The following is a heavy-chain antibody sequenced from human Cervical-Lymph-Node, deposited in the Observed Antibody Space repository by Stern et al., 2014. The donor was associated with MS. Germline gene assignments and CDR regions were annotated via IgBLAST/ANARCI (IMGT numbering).Heavy chain of an antibody. CDR3: AGNLAY. V-gene: IGHV4-61*01. CDR1: GDSVSSGSYN. Sequence: QVQLQESGPGLVKHSETLSLICTVNGDSVSSGSYNWSWIRQPPGKGLEWIRYLCYSENRNYTPSLKSRVTISVDRSKNQFSLNLSSVTAADTAVYYCAGNLAYWGQGTLATVSS. J-gene: IGHJ4*02. CDR2: LCYSENR.